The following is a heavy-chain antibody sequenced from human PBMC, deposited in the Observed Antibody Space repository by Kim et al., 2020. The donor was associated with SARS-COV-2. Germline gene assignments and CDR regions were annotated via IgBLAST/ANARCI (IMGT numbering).Heavy chain of an antibody. D-gene: IGHD6-19*01. CDR1: GYSFTSYW. CDR2: IDPSDSYT. CDR3: ARRAPLGYSSGWWGYYGMDV. J-gene: IGHJ6*02. V-gene: IGHV5-10-1*01. Sequence: GESLKISCKGSGYSFTSYWISWVRQMPGKGLEWMGRIDPSDSYTNYSPSFQGHVTISADKSISTAYLQWSSLKASDTAMYYCARRAPLGYSSGWWGYYGMDVWGQGTTVTVSS.